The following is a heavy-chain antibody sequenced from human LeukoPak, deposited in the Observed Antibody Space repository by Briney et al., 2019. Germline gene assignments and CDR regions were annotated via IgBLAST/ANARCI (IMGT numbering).Heavy chain of an antibody. J-gene: IGHJ3*02. Sequence: GGSLRLSCAASGFTFDDYGMSWVRQAPGKGLEWVSGINWNGGSTGYADSVKGRFTISRDNAKNSLYLQMNSLRAEDTALYYCARVPVFTMIVVGYAFDIWGHGTMVTVSS. D-gene: IGHD3-22*01. CDR1: GFTFDDYG. CDR3: ARVPVFTMIVVGYAFDI. V-gene: IGHV3-20*04. CDR2: INWNGGST.